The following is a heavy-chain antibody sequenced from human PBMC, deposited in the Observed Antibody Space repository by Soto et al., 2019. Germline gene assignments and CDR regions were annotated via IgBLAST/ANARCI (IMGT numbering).Heavy chain of an antibody. Sequence: EVQLVESGGGLVKPGGSLRLSCAASRFPFSNAWMSWVRQAPGKGLELVGRIRSRTDGGTTEYAAPVKGRFTISRDDSKNTLYLQMNSLKIEDTAMYYCTTLYSGYEYVGYWGQGTLVTVSS. CDR1: RFPFSNAW. D-gene: IGHD5-12*01. V-gene: IGHV3-15*01. CDR2: IRSRTDGGTT. CDR3: TTLYSGYEYVGY. J-gene: IGHJ4*02.